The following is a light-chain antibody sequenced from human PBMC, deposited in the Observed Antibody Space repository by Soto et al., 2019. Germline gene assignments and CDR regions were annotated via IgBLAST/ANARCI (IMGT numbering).Light chain of an antibody. CDR1: QSVSRSY. V-gene: IGKV3-20*01. CDR2: GAS. J-gene: IGKJ5*01. CDR3: QQYASSIT. Sequence: IELMQSRGTVSLSRGERATXSCRASQSVSRSYLAWYQQKPGQAPRLLIYGASSRATGIPDGFSGSGYGTDLTLTITRLEREEFAVYYCQQYASSITLGQGTRMEV.